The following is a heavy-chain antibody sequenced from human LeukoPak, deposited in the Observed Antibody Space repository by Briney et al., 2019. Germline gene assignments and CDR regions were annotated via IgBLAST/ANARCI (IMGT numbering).Heavy chain of an antibody. V-gene: IGHV4-59*01. CDR1: GGSISSYY. CDR2: LYDSGST. Sequence: PSETLSLTCTVSGGSISSYYWSWIRQPPGKGLEWIGYLYDSGSTNYNPSLKSRVTISVDTSKNQFSLKVSSVTAADTAVYYCAKSNGYGLVDIWGQGTMVTVSS. CDR3: AKSNGYGLVDI. J-gene: IGHJ3*02. D-gene: IGHD3-10*01.